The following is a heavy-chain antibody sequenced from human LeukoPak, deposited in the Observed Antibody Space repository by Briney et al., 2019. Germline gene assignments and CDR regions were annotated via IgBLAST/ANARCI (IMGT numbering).Heavy chain of an antibody. CDR1: GFTFSSYG. CDR2: ISGSGGST. J-gene: IGHJ4*02. Sequence: GGSLRLSCAASGFTFSSYGMSWVRQAPGKGLEWVSAISGSGGSTYYADSVKGRFTISRDNSKNTLYLQMNSLRAEDTAVYYCAKDSVRQQLVWYFDYWGQGTLVTVSS. D-gene: IGHD6-13*01. V-gene: IGHV3-23*01. CDR3: AKDSVRQQLVWYFDY.